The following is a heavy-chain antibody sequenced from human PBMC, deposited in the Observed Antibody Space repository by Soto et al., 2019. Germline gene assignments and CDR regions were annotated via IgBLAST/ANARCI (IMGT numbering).Heavy chain of an antibody. Sequence: QVQLVESGGGVVQPGRSLRLSCAASGFTFSSYGMHWVRQAPGKGLEWVAVIWYDGSNKYYADSVKGRFTISRDNSKNTLYLQMNSLRAEDTAVYYCARGPLWKAFDIWGQGTMVTVSS. CDR1: GFTFSSYG. D-gene: IGHD3-10*01. J-gene: IGHJ3*02. V-gene: IGHV3-33*01. CDR2: IWYDGSNK. CDR3: ARGPLWKAFDI.